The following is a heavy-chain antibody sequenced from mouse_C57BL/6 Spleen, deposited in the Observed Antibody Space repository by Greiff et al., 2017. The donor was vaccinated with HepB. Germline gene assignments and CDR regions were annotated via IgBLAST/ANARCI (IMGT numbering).Heavy chain of an antibody. J-gene: IGHJ1*03. Sequence: EVKLMESGGGLVKPGGSLKLSCAASGFTFSDYGMHWVRQAPEKGLEWVAYISSGSSTIYYADTVKGRFTISRDNAKNTLFLQMTSLRSEDTAMDYCARNYGSSDWYFDVWGTGTTVTVSS. V-gene: IGHV5-17*01. CDR1: GFTFSDYG. CDR3: ARNYGSSDWYFDV. D-gene: IGHD1-1*01. CDR2: ISSGSSTI.